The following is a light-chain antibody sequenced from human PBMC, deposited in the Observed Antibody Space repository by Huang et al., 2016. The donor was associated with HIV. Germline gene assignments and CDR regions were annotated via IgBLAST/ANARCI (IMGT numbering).Light chain of an antibody. CDR1: QDINNY. J-gene: IGKJ4*01. V-gene: IGKV1-33*01. CDR3: QQYENLPLT. CDR2: DAS. Sequence: DIQMTQSPPSLSASVGDRVTITCQASQDINNYLNWYQQKPGKAPKLLIYDASNLETGGPSRFSGSGFGTDFTFTISSLQSEDSATYYCQQYENLPLTFGGGTRVEIK.